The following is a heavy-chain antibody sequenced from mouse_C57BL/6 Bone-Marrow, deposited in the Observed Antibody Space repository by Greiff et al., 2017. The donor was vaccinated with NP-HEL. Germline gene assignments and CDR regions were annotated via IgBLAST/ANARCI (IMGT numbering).Heavy chain of an antibody. CDR2: IYYSGTI. J-gene: IGHJ2*01. Sequence: EVQLQQSGPGLVKPSQTVFLTCTVTGISITTGNYRWSWIRQFPGNKLEWIGYIYYSGTITYNPSLTSRTTITRDTPKNQFFLEMNSLTAEDTATYYCARERLLLYFDYWGQGTTLTVSS. V-gene: IGHV3-5*01. CDR1: GISITTGNYR. D-gene: IGHD2-3*01. CDR3: ARERLLLYFDY.